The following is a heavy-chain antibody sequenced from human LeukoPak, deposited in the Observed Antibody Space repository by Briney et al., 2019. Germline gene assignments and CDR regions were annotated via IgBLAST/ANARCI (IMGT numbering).Heavy chain of an antibody. Sequence: SETLSLTCAVYGGSFSGYYWSWIRQPPGKGLEWIGYIYYSGSTNYNPSLKSRVTISVDTSKNQSSLKLSSVTAADTAVYYCARGGFAPTYYYGMDVWGQGTTVTVSS. D-gene: IGHD3-3*01. CDR2: IYYSGST. J-gene: IGHJ6*02. V-gene: IGHV4-59*12. CDR3: ARGGFAPTYYYGMDV. CDR1: GGSFSGYY.